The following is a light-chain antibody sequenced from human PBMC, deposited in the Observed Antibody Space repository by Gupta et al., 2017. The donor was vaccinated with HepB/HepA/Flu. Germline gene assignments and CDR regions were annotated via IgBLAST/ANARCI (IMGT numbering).Light chain of an antibody. CDR1: QGISNY. J-gene: IGKJ1*01. V-gene: IGKV1-27*01. CDR3: QKWDSARRT. Sequence: DIQISRAPPSPSAFVGDRVTSTCRASQGISNYLAWYQQKPGKVPKLLIYAASTLQAGVPARFSGSGSGTDFTLTISSLQPEDVAAYYCQKWDSARRTFGQGTKVEIK. CDR2: AAS.